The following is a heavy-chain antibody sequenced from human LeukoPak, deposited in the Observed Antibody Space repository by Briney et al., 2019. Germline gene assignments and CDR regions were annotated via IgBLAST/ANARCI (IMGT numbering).Heavy chain of an antibody. CDR3: ARDPWYYDFWSGYYRRGYYFDY. J-gene: IGHJ4*02. CDR1: GGSISSHY. Sequence: SETLSLTCTVSGGSISSHYWSWVRQPPRKGLEWIGYIYYSGSTNYNPSLKSRVTISVDTSKNQFSLKLSSVTAADTAAYYCARDPWYYDFWSGYYRRGYYFDYWGQGTLVTVSS. CDR2: IYYSGST. D-gene: IGHD3-3*01. V-gene: IGHV4-59*11.